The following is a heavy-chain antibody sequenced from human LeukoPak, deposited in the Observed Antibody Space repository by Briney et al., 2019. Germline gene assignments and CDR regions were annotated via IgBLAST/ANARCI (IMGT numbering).Heavy chain of an antibody. Sequence: GGSLRLSCAASGFTFSSYAMSWVRQAPGKGLEWVSAISGSGGSTYYADSVKGRFTISRDNSKNTLYLQMNSLRAEDTAVYYCAKDFYYDNSRYYSVLDAFDIWGQGTMVTVFS. V-gene: IGHV3-23*01. CDR3: AKDFYYDNSRYYSVLDAFDI. CDR1: GFTFSSYA. J-gene: IGHJ3*02. D-gene: IGHD3-22*01. CDR2: ISGSGGST.